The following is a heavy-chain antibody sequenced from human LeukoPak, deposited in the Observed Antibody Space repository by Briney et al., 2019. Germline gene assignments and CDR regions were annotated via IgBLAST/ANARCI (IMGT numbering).Heavy chain of an antibody. CDR3: ARFQRGYSYGGFDY. CDR2: ISSSSSTI. D-gene: IGHD5-18*01. Sequence: GGSLRLSCAASGFTFSSYSMNWVRQAPGKGLEWVSYISSSSSTIYYADSVKGRFTISRDNAKNSLYLQMNSLRAEDTAVYYCARFQRGYSYGGFDYWGQGTLVTVSS. CDR1: GFTFSSYS. V-gene: IGHV3-48*01. J-gene: IGHJ4*02.